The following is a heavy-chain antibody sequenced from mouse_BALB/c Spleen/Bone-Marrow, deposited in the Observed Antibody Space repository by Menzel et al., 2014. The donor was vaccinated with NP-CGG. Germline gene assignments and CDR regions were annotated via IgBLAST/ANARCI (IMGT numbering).Heavy chain of an antibody. Sequence: EVKVVESGGGLVKPGGSLKPSCAASGFAFSSYDMSWVRQTPEKRLEWVATISSGGSYTYYPGSVKGRFTISRDNARNTLYLQMSSLRSEDTALYYCARPLTGAYFDYWGQGTTLTVSS. V-gene: IGHV5-9*02. CDR3: ARPLTGAYFDY. CDR1: GFAFSSYD. CDR2: ISSGGSYT. J-gene: IGHJ2*01. D-gene: IGHD4-1*01.